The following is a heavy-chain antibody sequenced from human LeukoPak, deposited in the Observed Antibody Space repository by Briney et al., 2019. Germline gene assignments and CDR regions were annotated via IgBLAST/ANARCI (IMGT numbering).Heavy chain of an antibody. CDR2: INPNSGGT. Sequence: RRASVKVSCKASGYTFTGYYMHWVRQAPGQGLEWMGWINPNSGGTNYAQKFQGRVTMTRDTSISTAYMELSRLRSDDTAVYYCARRSVAGTARVSYYYMDVWGKGTTVTVSS. J-gene: IGHJ6*03. V-gene: IGHV1-2*02. D-gene: IGHD6-19*01. CDR3: ARRSVAGTARVSYYYMDV. CDR1: GYTFTGYY.